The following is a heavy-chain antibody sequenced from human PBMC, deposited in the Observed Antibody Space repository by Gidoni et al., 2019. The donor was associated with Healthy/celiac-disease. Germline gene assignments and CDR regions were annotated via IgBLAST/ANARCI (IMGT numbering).Heavy chain of an antibody. J-gene: IGHJ4*02. CDR3: ARAVSPFLSAAGTTPHFDY. Sequence: EVQLVESGGGLVQPGGSLRLSCAASGFTFSSYWVSWVRQAPGKGLEWVANIKQDGSEKYYVDSVKGRFTISRDNAKNSLYLQMNSLRAEDTAVYYCARAVSPFLSAAGTTPHFDYWGQGTLVTVSS. V-gene: IGHV3-7*03. CDR2: IKQDGSEK. D-gene: IGHD6-13*01. CDR1: GFTFSSYW.